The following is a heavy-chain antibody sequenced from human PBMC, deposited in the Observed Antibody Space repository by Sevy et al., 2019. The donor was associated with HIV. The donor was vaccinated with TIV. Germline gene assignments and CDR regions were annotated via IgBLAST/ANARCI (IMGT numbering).Heavy chain of an antibody. V-gene: IGHV3-33*03. CDR1: GFTFSNYA. CDR2: LWSHGRRE. J-gene: IGHJ3*01. Sequence: GGSLRLSCAGSGFTFSNYAMHWVRQAPGKGLECAAGLWSHGRREYYADFAKGRFTISRDNSKNTVYLHMDSLRTDDTAVYYCAKEDDAFDVWGQGTMVTVSS. CDR3: AKEDDAFDV.